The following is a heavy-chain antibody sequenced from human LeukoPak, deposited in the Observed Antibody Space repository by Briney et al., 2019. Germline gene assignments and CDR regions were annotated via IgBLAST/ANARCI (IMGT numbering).Heavy chain of an antibody. V-gene: IGHV1-2*06. CDR3: ARDRSFGGVIVYFDY. Sequence: ASVKVSCKASGYTFTGYYMHWVRQAPGQGLEWMGRINPNSGGTNYAQKFQGRVTMTRDTSISTAYMELSRLRSDDTAVHYCARDRSFGGVIVYFDYWGQGTLVTVSS. CDR2: INPNSGGT. D-gene: IGHD3-16*02. J-gene: IGHJ4*02. CDR1: GYTFTGYY.